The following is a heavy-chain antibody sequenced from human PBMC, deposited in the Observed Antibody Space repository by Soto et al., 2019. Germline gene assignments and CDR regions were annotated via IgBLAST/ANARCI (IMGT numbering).Heavy chain of an antibody. CDR2: ISAYHGNT. J-gene: IGHJ6*02. Sequence: QVQLVQSGAEVKKPGASVKVSCKASGYTFTSYGISWVRQAPGQGLGWMGWISAYHGNTNYAQKIKGRVTMTTDTSTSTAYMELRSLRSDDTAVYYCAREGYYDSSGYQYGMDVWGQGTTVTVSS. CDR3: AREGYYDSSGYQYGMDV. CDR1: GYTFTSYG. V-gene: IGHV1-18*01. D-gene: IGHD3-22*01.